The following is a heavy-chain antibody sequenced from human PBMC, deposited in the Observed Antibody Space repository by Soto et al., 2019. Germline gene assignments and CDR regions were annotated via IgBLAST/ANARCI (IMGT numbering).Heavy chain of an antibody. J-gene: IGHJ4*02. CDR2: IKSNTDGGTA. D-gene: IGHD1-1*01. CDR3: ATDLKTGTERGKLDY. CDR1: GFTFNNAW. Sequence: GGSLRLSCAASGFTFNNAWTSWVRQAPGKGLEWVGRIKSNTDGGTADYAAPVNGRFTVSRDDSKNTVYLQMNSLKTEDTAVYYCATDLKTGTERGKLDYWGQGTLVTVSS. V-gene: IGHV3-15*01.